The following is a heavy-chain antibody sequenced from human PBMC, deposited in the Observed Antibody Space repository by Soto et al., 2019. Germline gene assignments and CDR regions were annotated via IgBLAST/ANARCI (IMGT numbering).Heavy chain of an antibody. V-gene: IGHV1-69*06. Sequence: GASVKVSCKASGGTFASYSITWLRQAPGQRLEWMGEIIPLMRTVNYAQKFQDRVTITGDRSTSTVYMALNSLRADDTAVYYCARDPVDLFGYLDVWGQGTTVTV. CDR3: ARDPVDLFGYLDV. CDR2: IIPLMRTV. D-gene: IGHD2-21*01. CDR1: GGTFASYS. J-gene: IGHJ6*02.